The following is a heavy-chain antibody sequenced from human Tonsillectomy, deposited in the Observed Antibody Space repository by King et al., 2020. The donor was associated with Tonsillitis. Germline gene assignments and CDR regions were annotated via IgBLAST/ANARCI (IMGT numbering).Heavy chain of an antibody. V-gene: IGHV4-39*01. J-gene: IGHJ4*02. CDR1: AGFRSSSDHY. D-gene: IGHD1-26*01. CDR3: ARSVSGSFDY. CDR2: MYHSGPM. Sequence: MQLQESGPGVVKPSETLSLTCTASAGFRSSSDHYWAGIRQPPGKGLGWSGYMYHSGPMFYNPSFKSRITISGGTSENRFSLKLSSVTAADTAVYFCARSVSGSFDYWGQGALVTVSS.